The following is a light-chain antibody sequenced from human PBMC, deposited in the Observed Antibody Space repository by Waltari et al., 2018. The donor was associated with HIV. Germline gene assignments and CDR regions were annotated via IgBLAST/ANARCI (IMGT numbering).Light chain of an antibody. V-gene: IGLV8-61*01. CDR2: NTD. CDR3: AWYMGSGVWV. J-gene: IGLJ3*02. CDR1: PGSVSTTYY. Sequence: QTVVTQEPSFSVSPGATVTLTCGLRPGSVSTTYYPSWYQQTPGQAPHTLIYNTDTRSSGVPDRFSGSIVGDKAVLTITGAQADDECDYYCAWYMGSGVWVFGGGTTLTVL.